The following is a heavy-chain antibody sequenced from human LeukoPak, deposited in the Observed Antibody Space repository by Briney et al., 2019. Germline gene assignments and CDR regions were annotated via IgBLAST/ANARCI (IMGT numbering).Heavy chain of an antibody. J-gene: IGHJ4*02. V-gene: IGHV4-59*12. CDR1: GGSFSGYY. CDR2: IYYSGST. CDR3: ARLLVGPPGPYYFDY. Sequence: SETLSLTCAVYGGSFSGYYWSWIRQPPGKGLEWIGYIYYSGSTNYNPSLKSRVTISVDTSKNQFSLKLSSVTAADTAVYYCARLLVGPPGPYYFDYWGQGTLVTVSS. D-gene: IGHD2-15*01.